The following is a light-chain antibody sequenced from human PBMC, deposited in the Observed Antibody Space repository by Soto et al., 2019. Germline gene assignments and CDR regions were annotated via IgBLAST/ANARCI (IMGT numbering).Light chain of an antibody. CDR2: GTS. CDR1: QSISSNY. J-gene: IGKJ2*01. V-gene: IGKV3-20*01. CDR3: QQYGSSPKYT. Sequence: EILLTQSPGTLSLSPGDRATLSCRASQSISSNYLAWYQQKPGQAPRLLIYGTSSRATGIPDRFSGSGSGTDFTLTISRLEPEDFAVYYCQQYGSSPKYTFGQGTKLEIK.